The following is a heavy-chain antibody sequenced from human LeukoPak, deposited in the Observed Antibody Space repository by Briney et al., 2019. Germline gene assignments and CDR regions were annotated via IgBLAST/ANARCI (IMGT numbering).Heavy chain of an antibody. J-gene: IGHJ4*02. Sequence: PGGSLRLSCAASGFTFSNYAMHWVRQAPGKGLEWVAVISDDGSNKYYADSVEGRFTISRDNSKNTLYLQMNSLRVEDTAVYYCAKAYTSGWYFCFDYWGQGALVTVSS. CDR1: GFTFSNYA. CDR2: ISDDGSNK. D-gene: IGHD6-19*01. V-gene: IGHV3-30*04. CDR3: AKAYTSGWYFCFDY.